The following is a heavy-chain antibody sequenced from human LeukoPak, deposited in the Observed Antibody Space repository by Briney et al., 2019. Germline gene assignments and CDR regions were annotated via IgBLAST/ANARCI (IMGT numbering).Heavy chain of an antibody. Sequence: GASVKVSCKASGYTFTGYYMHWVRQAPGQGLEWMGWINPNSGGTNYAQKFQGRVTMTRDTSISTAYMELSRLRSDDTAVYYCARDRNNYNEYFQHWGQGTLVTVSS. D-gene: IGHD4-11*01. CDR2: INPNSGGT. CDR1: GYTFTGYY. V-gene: IGHV1-2*02. CDR3: ARDRNNYNEYFQH. J-gene: IGHJ1*01.